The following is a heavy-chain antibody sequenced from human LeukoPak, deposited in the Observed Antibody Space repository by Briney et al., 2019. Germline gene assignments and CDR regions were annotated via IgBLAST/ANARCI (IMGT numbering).Heavy chain of an antibody. CDR3: ARDSALGSSTYKDIGAAWFDP. D-gene: IGHD2-2*01. CDR1: GGSISSGDYY. Sequence: SETLSLTCTVSGGSISSGDYYWSWIRQPPGKGLEWIGYIYYSGSTYYNPSLKSRVTISVDTSKNQFSLKLSSVTAADTAVYYCARDSALGSSTYKDIGAAWFDPWGQGTLVTVSS. J-gene: IGHJ5*02. V-gene: IGHV4-30-4*01. CDR2: IYYSGST.